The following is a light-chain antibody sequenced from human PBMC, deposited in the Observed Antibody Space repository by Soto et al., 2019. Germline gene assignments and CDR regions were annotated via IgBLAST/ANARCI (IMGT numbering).Light chain of an antibody. CDR1: TGAVTTGHY. J-gene: IGLJ2*01. CDR2: DTS. CDR3: LLAYLSHSGAVV. V-gene: IGLV7-46*01. Sequence: QAVVTQEPSLTVSPGGTVTLTCGSSTGAVTTGHYPYWFQQKPGQAPRTLIYDTSNKHSWTPARFSGSLLGGKAALTLSGAQPDDEAVYYCLLAYLSHSGAVVFGGGTKVTVL.